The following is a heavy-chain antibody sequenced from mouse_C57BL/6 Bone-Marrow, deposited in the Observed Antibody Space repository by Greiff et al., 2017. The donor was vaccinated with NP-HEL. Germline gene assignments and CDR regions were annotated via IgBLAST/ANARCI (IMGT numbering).Heavy chain of an antibody. J-gene: IGHJ4*01. CDR3: TRYDYDGGDAMDY. CDR2: ISSGGDYI. D-gene: IGHD2-4*01. Sequence: EVKLEESGEGLVKPGGSLKLSCAASGFTFSSYAMSWVRQTPEKRLEWVAYISSGGDYIYYADTVKGRFTISRDNARNTLYLQMSSLKSEDTAMYYCTRYDYDGGDAMDYGGQGTSVTVSS. CDR1: GFTFSSYA. V-gene: IGHV5-9-1*02.